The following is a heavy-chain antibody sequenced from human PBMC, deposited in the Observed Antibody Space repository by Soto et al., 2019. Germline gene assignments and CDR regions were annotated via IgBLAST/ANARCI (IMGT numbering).Heavy chain of an antibody. CDR3: ARDRRITIFGVVDDAFDI. Sequence: GASVKVSCKASGYTFTGYYMHWVRQAPGQGLEWMGWINPSSGGTNYAQKFQGWATMTRDTSISTAYMELSRLRSDDTAVYYCARDRRITIFGVVDDAFDIWGQGTMVTVSS. CDR1: GYTFTGYY. CDR2: INPSSGGT. J-gene: IGHJ3*02. D-gene: IGHD3-3*01. V-gene: IGHV1-2*04.